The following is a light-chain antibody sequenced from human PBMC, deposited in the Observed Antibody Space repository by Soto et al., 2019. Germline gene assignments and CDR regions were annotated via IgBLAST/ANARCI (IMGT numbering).Light chain of an antibody. V-gene: IGKV3-15*01. Sequence: EIVVTQSPGILSVFPGDRATLSCRASQSVSTNLAWYQQKPGQAPTLLIYAASTRATGIPARFTGSGSGTDFTLTISSLQSEDFAVYYCQEYSKWPLFTFGPGTRVDIK. CDR1: QSVSTN. CDR3: QEYSKWPLFT. J-gene: IGKJ3*01. CDR2: AAS.